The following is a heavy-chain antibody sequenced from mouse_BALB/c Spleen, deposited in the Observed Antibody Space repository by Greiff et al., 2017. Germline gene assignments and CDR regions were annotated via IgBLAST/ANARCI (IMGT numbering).Heavy chain of an antibody. CDR3: ARSGLRRTFDY. CDR2: INPYYGST. V-gene: IGHV1-39*01. D-gene: IGHD2-4*01. CDR1: GYSFTDYI. J-gene: IGHJ2*01. Sequence: EVQLQQTGPELVKPGASVKISCKASGYSFTDYIMLWVKQSHGKSLEWIGNINPYYGSTSYNLKFKGKATLTVDKSSSTAYMQLNSLTSEDSAVYYCARSGLRRTFDYWGQGTTLTVSS.